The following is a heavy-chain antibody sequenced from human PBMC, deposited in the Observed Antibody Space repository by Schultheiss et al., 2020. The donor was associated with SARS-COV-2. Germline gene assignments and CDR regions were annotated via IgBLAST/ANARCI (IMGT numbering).Heavy chain of an antibody. CDR1: GYTFTGYY. CDR2: INPNSGGT. J-gene: IGHJ4*02. Sequence: ASVKVSCKASGYTFTGYYMHWVRQAPGQGLEWMGWINPNSGGTNYAQKFQGRVTMTRDTSISTAYMELSRLRSDDTAVYYCARDPSPDWGSRYFDYWGQGTLVTVSS. CDR3: ARDPSPDWGSRYFDY. V-gene: IGHV1-2*02. D-gene: IGHD7-27*01.